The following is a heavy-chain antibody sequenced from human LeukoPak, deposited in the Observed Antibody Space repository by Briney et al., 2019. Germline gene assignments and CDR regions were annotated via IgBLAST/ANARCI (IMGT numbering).Heavy chain of an antibody. CDR3: ARIRDAFDI. V-gene: IGHV3-21*01. CDR1: GFTLSTYS. CDR2: ISSSSSYI. Sequence: GGSLRLSCVASGFTLSTYSMNWVRQTPGKGLEWVSSISSSSSYIYYADSVKGRFTISRDNAKNSLYLQMNSLRAEDTAVYYCARIRDAFDIWGQGTMVTVSS. J-gene: IGHJ3*02.